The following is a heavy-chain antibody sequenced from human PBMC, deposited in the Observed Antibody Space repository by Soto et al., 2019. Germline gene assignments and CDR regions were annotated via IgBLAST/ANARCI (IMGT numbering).Heavy chain of an antibody. D-gene: IGHD2-15*01. CDR2: IYWDDDK. V-gene: IGHV2-5*02. J-gene: IGHJ4*02. CDR1: GFSLSTSGVG. CDR3: AHSRHPRLLDY. Sequence: QITMKESGPTLVQPTQTLTLTCTFSGFSLSTSGVGVGWFRQPPVKTLEWLALIYWDDDKRYSPSLNSSLTITKDTSKSQVVVTMTNMDPVDTDTYYCAHSRHPRLLDYWGQGTLVTVSS.